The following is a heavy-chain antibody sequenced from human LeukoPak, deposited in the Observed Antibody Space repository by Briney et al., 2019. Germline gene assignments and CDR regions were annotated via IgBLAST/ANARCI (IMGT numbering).Heavy chain of an antibody. J-gene: IGHJ4*02. V-gene: IGHV1-3*01. CDR3: ARGGTTVVPIDY. Sequence: ASVKVSCKASGYTFTSYAMHWVRQAPGQRLEWMGWINAGNGNTKYAQKLQGRVTMTTDTSTSTAYMELRSLRSDDTAVYYCARGGTTVVPIDYWGQGTLVTVSS. D-gene: IGHD4-23*01. CDR1: GYTFTSYA. CDR2: INAGNGNT.